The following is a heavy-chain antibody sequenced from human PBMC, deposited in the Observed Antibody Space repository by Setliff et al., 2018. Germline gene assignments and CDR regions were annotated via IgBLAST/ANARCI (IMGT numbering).Heavy chain of an antibody. Sequence: PSETLSLTCTVSGGSISSSSYYWGWIRQPPGKGLEWIGSIYYSGSTYYNPSLKSRVTISVDTSKNQFSLKLSSVTAADTAVYYCARRATYYNFWSGYYDYWGQGTLVT. D-gene: IGHD3-3*01. V-gene: IGHV4-39*01. CDR2: IYYSGST. CDR3: ARRATYYNFWSGYYDY. CDR1: GGSISSSSYY. J-gene: IGHJ4*02.